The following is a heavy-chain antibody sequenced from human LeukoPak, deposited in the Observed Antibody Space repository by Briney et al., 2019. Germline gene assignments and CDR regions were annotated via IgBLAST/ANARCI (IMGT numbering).Heavy chain of an antibody. CDR2: ISGSGGST. CDR1: GFTFSSYW. Sequence: GGSLRLSCAASGFTFSSYWMSWVRQAPGKGLEWVSAISGSGGSTYYADSVKGRFTISRDNSKNTLYLQMNSLRAEDTAVYYCAKDHPMTTVVTGVDYWGQGTLVTVSS. CDR3: AKDHPMTTVVTGVDY. V-gene: IGHV3-23*01. J-gene: IGHJ4*02. D-gene: IGHD4-23*01.